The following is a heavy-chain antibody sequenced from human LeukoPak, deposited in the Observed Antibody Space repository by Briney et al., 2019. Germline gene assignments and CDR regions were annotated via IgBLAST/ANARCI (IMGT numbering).Heavy chain of an antibody. V-gene: IGHV3-74*01. CDR2: INSDGRRP. CDR3: ARELVTSPPRQSDSFDI. D-gene: IGHD2-21*02. CDR1: GFTLSSYW. Sequence: PGGSLSLSCAASGFTLSSYWMHWVRQAPGKGLVWVSRINSDGRRPSYADSVKGRFTISRDNAKNTVYLQMSSLRVEDTAVYYCARELVTSPPRQSDSFDIWGHGTMVTVSS. J-gene: IGHJ3*02.